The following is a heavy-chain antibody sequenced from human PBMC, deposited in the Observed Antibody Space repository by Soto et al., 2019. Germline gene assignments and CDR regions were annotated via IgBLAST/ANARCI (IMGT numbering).Heavy chain of an antibody. CDR1: GFTFSSYG. V-gene: IGHV3-33*01. CDR2: IWYDGSNK. CDR3: ARDGGYCSGGSCKYYFDY. Sequence: GSLRLSCAASGFTFSSYGMHWVRQAPGKGLEWVAVIWYDGSNKYYADSVKGRFTISRDNSKNTLYLQMNSLRAEDTAVYYCARDGGYCSGGSCKYYFDYWGQGTLVTVSS. D-gene: IGHD2-15*01. J-gene: IGHJ4*02.